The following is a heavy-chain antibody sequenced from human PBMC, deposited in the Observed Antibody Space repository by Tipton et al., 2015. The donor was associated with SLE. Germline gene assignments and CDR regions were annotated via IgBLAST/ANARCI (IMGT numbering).Heavy chain of an antibody. CDR2: ITRDGVTT. Sequence: SLRLSCAASGFIFSMHTMTWVRQAPGKGLQWVSGITRDGVTTWSADSVKGRFTISIDNAKNSLYLQMNTLRAEDTAVYYCSRGNFQHQGFWGQGTLVTVSS. V-gene: IGHV3-23*01. CDR1: GFIFSMHT. CDR3: SRGNFQHQGF. D-gene: IGHD2/OR15-2a*01. J-gene: IGHJ4*02.